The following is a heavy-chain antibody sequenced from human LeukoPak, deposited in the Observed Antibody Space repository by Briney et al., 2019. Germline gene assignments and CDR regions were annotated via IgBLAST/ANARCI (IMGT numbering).Heavy chain of an antibody. V-gene: IGHV4-4*07. CDR2: VHGSGNT. J-gene: IGHJ4*02. Sequence: PSETLSLTCTVSGGSISTYYWSWIRQPAGKGLERIGRVHGSGNTKYNPLFMSRVTMSVDTSKNQFSLKLSFVTAADTAVYYCARVGSCYDYFDYWGQGNLVTVSS. D-gene: IGHD2-2*01. CDR3: ARVGSCYDYFDY. CDR1: GGSISTYY.